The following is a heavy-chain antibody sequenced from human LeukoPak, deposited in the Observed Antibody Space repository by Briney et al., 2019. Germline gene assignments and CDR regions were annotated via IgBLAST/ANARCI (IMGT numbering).Heavy chain of an antibody. V-gene: IGHV3-23*01. CDR3: ARGRLVVVAARTGYYFDY. J-gene: IGHJ4*02. D-gene: IGHD2-15*01. CDR2: ISGSGGST. CDR1: GFTFSSYA. Sequence: GGSLRLSCAASGFTFSSYAMSWVRQAPGKGLEWVSAISGSGGSTYYADSVKGRFTISRDNAKNSLYLQMNSLRAEDTAVYYCARGRLVVVAARTGYYFDYWGQGTLVTVSS.